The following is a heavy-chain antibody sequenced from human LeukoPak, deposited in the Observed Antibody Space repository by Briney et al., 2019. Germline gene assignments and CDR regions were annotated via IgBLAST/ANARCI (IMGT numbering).Heavy chain of an antibody. J-gene: IGHJ4*02. CDR3: ARGRYTQE. V-gene: IGHV3-74*01. D-gene: IGHD1-14*01. CDR2: INSDGSGS. Sequence: SGGSLRLSCAASGLTFNSYWMHWVRQAPGKGLVWVSRINSDGSGSSYADSVKGRFTISRDNAKNTLYLQMDSLRAEDTAVYYCARGRYTQEWGQGTLVTVSS. CDR1: GLTFNSYW.